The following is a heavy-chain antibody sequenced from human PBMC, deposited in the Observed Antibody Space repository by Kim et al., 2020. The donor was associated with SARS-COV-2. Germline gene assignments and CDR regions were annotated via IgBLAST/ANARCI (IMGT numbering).Heavy chain of an antibody. V-gene: IGHV1-69*01. CDR3: ASRKSVVRGVIIEYYFDY. Sequence: QGRVTITADESTSTAYMELSSLRSEDTAVYYCASRKSVVRGVIIEYYFDYWGQGTLVTVSS. D-gene: IGHD3-10*01. J-gene: IGHJ4*02.